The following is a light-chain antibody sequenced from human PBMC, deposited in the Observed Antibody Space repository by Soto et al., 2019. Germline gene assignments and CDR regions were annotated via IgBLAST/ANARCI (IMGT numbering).Light chain of an antibody. J-gene: IGKJ4*01. CDR2: DAS. CDR3: QQRSNWPPT. Sequence: EIVVTQSPATLSLSPGERATLSCRASQSVSSYLAWYQQKPGQAPRLLIYDASNRATCIPARFSGSGSGTDFTLTISSLEPEDFAVYYCQQRSNWPPTFGGGTKVEIK. V-gene: IGKV3-11*01. CDR1: QSVSSY.